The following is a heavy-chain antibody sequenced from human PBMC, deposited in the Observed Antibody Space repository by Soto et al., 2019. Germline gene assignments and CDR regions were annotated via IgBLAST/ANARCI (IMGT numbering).Heavy chain of an antibody. CDR3: ASRGDSSSWYYYYCSGMDV. CDR2: MNPNSGNT. D-gene: IGHD6-13*01. CDR1: GYTFTSYD. J-gene: IGHJ6*01. V-gene: IGHV1-8*01. Sequence: QVQLVQSGAEVKKPGASVKVSCKASGYTFTSYDINWVRQATGQGLEWMGWMNPNSGNTGYAQKFQGRVTMTRNTSISTAYMELSSLRSEDTAVYYCASRGDSSSWYYYYCSGMDVWGQGNTVTVSS.